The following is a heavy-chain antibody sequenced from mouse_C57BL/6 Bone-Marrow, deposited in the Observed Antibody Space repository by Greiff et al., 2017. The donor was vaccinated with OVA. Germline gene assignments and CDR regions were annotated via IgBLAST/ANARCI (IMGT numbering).Heavy chain of an antibody. CDR3: ARWIYYYGSSYVFAY. V-gene: IGHV1-61*01. Sequence: QVQLKQPGAELVRPGSSVKLSCKASGYTFTSYWMDWVKQRPGQGLEWIGNIYPSDSETHYNQKFKDKATLTVDKSSSTAYMQLSSLTSEDSAVYYCARWIYYYGSSYVFAYWGQGTLVTVSA. D-gene: IGHD1-1*01. CDR2: IYPSDSET. J-gene: IGHJ3*01. CDR1: GYTFTSYW.